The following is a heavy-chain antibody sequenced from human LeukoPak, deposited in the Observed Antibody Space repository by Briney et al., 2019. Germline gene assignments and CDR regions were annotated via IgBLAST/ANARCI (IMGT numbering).Heavy chain of an antibody. D-gene: IGHD6-19*01. J-gene: IGHJ4*02. V-gene: IGHV3-9*01. CDR1: GFSFDDYA. Sequence: GRSLRLSCAASGFSFDDYAMHWVRQAPGKGLEWVSGIGWNGGGIVYADSVKGRFTISRDNAKNSLYLQMNSLRAEDTAVYYCAAQWLVLDYWGQGTLVTVSS. CDR2: IGWNGGGI. CDR3: AAQWLVLDY.